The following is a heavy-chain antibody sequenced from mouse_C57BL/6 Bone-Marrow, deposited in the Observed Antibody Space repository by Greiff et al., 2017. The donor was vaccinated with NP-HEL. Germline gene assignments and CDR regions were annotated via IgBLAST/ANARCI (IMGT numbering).Heavy chain of an antibody. Sequence: EVQLVESEGGLVQPVSSMKLSCTASGFTFSDYYMAWVRQVPEKGLEWVANINYDGSSTYYLDSLKSRFIISRDTAKNILYLQMSSLKSEDTATYYCARDGHSGFAYWGQGALVTVSA. D-gene: IGHD3-1*01. CDR2: INYDGSST. CDR1: GFTFSDYY. V-gene: IGHV5-16*01. J-gene: IGHJ3*01. CDR3: ARDGHSGFAY.